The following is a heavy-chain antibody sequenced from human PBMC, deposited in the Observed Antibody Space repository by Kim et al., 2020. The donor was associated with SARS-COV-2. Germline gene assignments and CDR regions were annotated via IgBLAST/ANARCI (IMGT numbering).Heavy chain of an antibody. V-gene: IGHV1-46*03. Sequence: ASVKVSCKASGYNFINYYIHWVRQAPGQGLEWMGILVPSDGSTTSAPKFQDRVTMSRDTSTSTVYMEMRRLTSEDTAVYYCARAEGRWLQIDYWGQGTLV. D-gene: IGHD5-12*01. J-gene: IGHJ4*02. CDR3: ARAEGRWLQIDY. CDR2: LVPSDGST. CDR1: GYNFINYY.